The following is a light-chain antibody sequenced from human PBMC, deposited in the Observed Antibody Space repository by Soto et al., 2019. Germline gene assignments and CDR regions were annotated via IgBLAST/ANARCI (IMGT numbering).Light chain of an antibody. J-gene: IGKJ4*01. V-gene: IGKV1-33*01. CDR3: QQYDELPFS. CDR2: DTS. CDR1: QAISKY. Sequence: DIQMTQSPSSLSASVGDRVTITCQASQAISKYLNWYQHTPGNVPKLLISDTSNLEKGVPARFSGSGSGTDYTFIISSLQPEDIATYYCQQYDELPFSFGGGTKVEI.